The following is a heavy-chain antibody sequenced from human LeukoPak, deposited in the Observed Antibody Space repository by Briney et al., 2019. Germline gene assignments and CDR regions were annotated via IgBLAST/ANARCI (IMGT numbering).Heavy chain of an antibody. J-gene: IGHJ5*02. CDR1: GFTVSSNY. Sequence: GGSLRLSCAASGFTVSSNYVSWVRQAPGKGLEWVSVIYSGGSTYYADSVKGRFTISRDNSKNTLYLQMNSLRAEDTAVYYCARDSEDVAAAGARWFDPWGQGTLVTVSS. D-gene: IGHD6-13*01. CDR3: ARDSEDVAAAGARWFDP. V-gene: IGHV3-53*01. CDR2: IYSGGST.